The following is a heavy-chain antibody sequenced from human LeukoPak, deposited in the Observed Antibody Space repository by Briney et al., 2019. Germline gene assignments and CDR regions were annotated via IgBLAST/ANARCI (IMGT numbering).Heavy chain of an antibody. J-gene: IGHJ4*02. V-gene: IGHV1-46*01. Sequence: ASVKVSCKASGYIFTSHYMHWVRQAPGQGLEWMGIINPSVGSTEYAQKFQGRVTMTRDTATSTVYMELSSLRSDDTAVYYCARGRRIVVVTATLDSGGQGTLVTVSS. CDR1: GYIFTSHY. CDR2: INPSVGST. CDR3: ARGRRIVVVTATLDS. D-gene: IGHD2-21*02.